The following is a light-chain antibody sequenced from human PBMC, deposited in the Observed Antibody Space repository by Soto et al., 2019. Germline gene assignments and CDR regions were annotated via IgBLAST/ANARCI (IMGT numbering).Light chain of an antibody. CDR3: CSYAGSSTPYV. J-gene: IGLJ1*01. CDR2: EGS. CDR1: SSDVGSYNL. V-gene: IGLV2-23*01. Sequence: QSALTQPASVSGSPGQSITISCTGTSSDVGSYNLVSWYQQHPGKALKLMIYEGSKRPSGVSNRFSGSKSGYTASLTISGLQAEDEADYYCCSYAGSSTPYVFGTGTNVTVL.